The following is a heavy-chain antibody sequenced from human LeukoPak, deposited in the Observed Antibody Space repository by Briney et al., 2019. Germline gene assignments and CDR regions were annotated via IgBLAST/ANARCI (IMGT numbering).Heavy chain of an antibody. CDR1: GGSLSSYY. V-gene: IGHV4-4*07. J-gene: IGHJ6*02. CDR2: IYTSGST. CDR3: ARAKQWLANNYYYYYGMDV. D-gene: IGHD6-19*01. Sequence: SEALSLTCTVSGGSLSSYYWSWIRPPAGKGLEWIGRIYTSGSTNYNPSLKSRVTMSVDTSKNQFSLKLSSVTAADTAVYYCARAKQWLANNYYYYYGMDVWGQGTTVTVSS.